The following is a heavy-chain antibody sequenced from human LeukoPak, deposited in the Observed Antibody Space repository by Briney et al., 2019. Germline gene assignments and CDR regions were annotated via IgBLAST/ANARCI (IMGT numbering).Heavy chain of an antibody. Sequence: GGSLRLSRAASGFTFSNYAMTWVRQAPGKGLEWVSGISGGGDTTYYADSVKGRLTISRDNSKNTLYLQMNSLRAEDTAVYYCAKDPYSGSHFDYWGQGTLVTVSS. CDR1: GFTFSNYA. V-gene: IGHV3-23*01. CDR3: AKDPYSGSHFDY. CDR2: ISGGGDTT. J-gene: IGHJ4*02. D-gene: IGHD1-26*01.